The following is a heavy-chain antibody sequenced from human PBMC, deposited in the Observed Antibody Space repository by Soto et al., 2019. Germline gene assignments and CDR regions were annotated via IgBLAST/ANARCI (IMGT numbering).Heavy chain of an antibody. D-gene: IGHD5-12*01. CDR1: GFSISTYA. V-gene: IGHV3-48*01. CDR3: ARDGKRGYDVDL. J-gene: IGHJ5*02. CDR2: STWDGSNI. Sequence: EVQLVESGGDLVQPGGSLRLSCEASGFSISTYAMDWVRQAPGKGLEWLSYSTWDGSNIFYADSIRGRFTMSRDNAKNSLYLQINSLRVEDTAVYYCARDGKRGYDVDLWGQGTLVTVSS.